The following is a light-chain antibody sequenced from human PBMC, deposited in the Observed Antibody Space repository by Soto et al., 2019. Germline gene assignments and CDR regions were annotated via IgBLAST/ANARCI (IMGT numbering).Light chain of an antibody. CDR1: QSVSSSY. CDR2: GAS. CDR3: QQYGSSVT. V-gene: IGKV3-20*01. J-gene: IGKJ5*01. Sequence: EIVLTQSPGTLSLSPGERATLSCRASQSVSSSYLAWYQQKPGQAPRLLIYGASSRATGIPDRFSGSGSGKDFTLTISRLEPEDFAGYYCQQYGSSVTFGQGTRMEIK.